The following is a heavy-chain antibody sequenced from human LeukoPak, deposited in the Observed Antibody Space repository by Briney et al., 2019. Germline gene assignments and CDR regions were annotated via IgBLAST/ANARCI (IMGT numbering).Heavy chain of an antibody. D-gene: IGHD3-10*01. CDR2: ISSSGSII. CDR3: AKDPRIFVY. J-gene: IGHJ4*02. Sequence: PGGSLRLSCAASGFTFSSYEMNWVRQAPGKGLEWVSYISSSGSIINYADPVKGRFTISRDNSKNTLYLQMNSLRAEDTAVYYCAKDPRIFVYWGQGTLVTVSS. V-gene: IGHV3-48*03. CDR1: GFTFSSYE.